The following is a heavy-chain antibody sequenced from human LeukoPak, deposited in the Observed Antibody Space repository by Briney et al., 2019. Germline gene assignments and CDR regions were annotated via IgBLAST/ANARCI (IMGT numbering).Heavy chain of an antibody. V-gene: IGHV4-39*01. CDR2: IYYSGST. J-gene: IGHJ6*03. CDR1: GGSISSSSYY. D-gene: IGHD2-2*01. Sequence: SETLSLTCTVSGGSISSSSYYWGWIRQPPGKGLEWIGSIYYSGSTYYNPSLKSRLTISVDTSKNQFSLKLSSVTAADTAVYYCARQEVVPEAYYYYYMDVWGKGTTVTVSS. CDR3: ARQEVVPEAYYYYYMDV.